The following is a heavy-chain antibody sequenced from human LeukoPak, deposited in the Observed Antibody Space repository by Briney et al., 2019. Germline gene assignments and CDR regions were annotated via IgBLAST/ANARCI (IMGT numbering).Heavy chain of an antibody. D-gene: IGHD3-22*01. Sequence: SLRLSCAASGFTFSSYTMNWVRQAPGKGLEWVSSISTSSSYIYYADSVKGRFTISRDNAKNSLYLQMNSLRAEDTAVYYCARGDLYYYDSSGGDYWGQGTLVTVSS. CDR3: ARGDLYYYDSSGGDY. J-gene: IGHJ4*02. CDR2: ISTSSSYI. V-gene: IGHV3-21*01. CDR1: GFTFSSYT.